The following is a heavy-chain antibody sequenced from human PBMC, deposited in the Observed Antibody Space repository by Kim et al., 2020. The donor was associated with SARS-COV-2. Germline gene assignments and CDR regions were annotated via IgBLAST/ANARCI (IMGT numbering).Heavy chain of an antibody. V-gene: IGHV3-7*01. Sequence: GGSLRLSCAVSGFTFSSYWMSWVRQAPGKGLQWVANIKQDGSEKYYVDSVKGRFTISRDNAKNSLCLQMNSLRAEDTAVYYCASHGAYCGGDCYSSIDY. CDR3: ASHGAYCGGDCYSSIDY. J-gene: IGHJ4*01. CDR1: GFTFSSYW. D-gene: IGHD2-21*01. CDR2: IKQDGSEK.